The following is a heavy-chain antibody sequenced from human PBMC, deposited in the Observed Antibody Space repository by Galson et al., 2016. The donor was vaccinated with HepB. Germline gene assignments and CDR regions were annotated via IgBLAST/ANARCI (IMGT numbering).Heavy chain of an antibody. Sequence: SVKVSCKASGYSFTGYYIHWVRQAPGQGLEWMGWINPNTGDTNYAQKFQGRVTMTRDTSTGTALVELSRLRSDDTAVYYCAGDFYDRNGSKITGPFDIWGQGTMVTVS. CDR2: INPNTGDT. D-gene: IGHD3-22*01. CDR3: AGDFYDRNGSKITGPFDI. CDR1: GYSFTGYY. J-gene: IGHJ3*02. V-gene: IGHV1-2*02.